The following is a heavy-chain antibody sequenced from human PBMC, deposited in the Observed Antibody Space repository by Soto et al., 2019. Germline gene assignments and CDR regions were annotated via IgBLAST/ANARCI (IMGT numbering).Heavy chain of an antibody. CDR3: AKCGALVRWFDP. J-gene: IGHJ5*02. D-gene: IGHD6-6*01. CDR2: ISGSGGST. Sequence: GGSLRLSCAASGFTFGSYAMSWVRQAPGKGLEWVSAISGSGGSTYYADSVKGRFTISRDNSKNTLYLQMNSLRAEDTAVYYCAKCGALVRWFDPWGQGTLVTVSS. CDR1: GFTFGSYA. V-gene: IGHV3-23*01.